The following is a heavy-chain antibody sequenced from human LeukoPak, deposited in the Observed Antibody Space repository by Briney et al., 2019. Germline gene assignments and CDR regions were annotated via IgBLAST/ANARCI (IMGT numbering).Heavy chain of an antibody. Sequence: SETLSLTCAVSGGSISSSNWWSWVRQPPGKGLEWIGEIYHSGSTNYNPSLKSRVTISVDKSKNQFSLKLSSVTAADTAVYYCARGQPIAAAGTLTRGLEGFDYWGQGTLVTVSS. CDR1: GGSISSSNW. D-gene: IGHD6-13*01. CDR3: ARGQPIAAAGTLTRGLEGFDY. CDR2: IYHSGST. V-gene: IGHV4-4*02. J-gene: IGHJ4*02.